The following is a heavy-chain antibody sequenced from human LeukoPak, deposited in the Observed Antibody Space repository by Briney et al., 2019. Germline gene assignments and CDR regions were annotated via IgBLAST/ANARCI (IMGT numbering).Heavy chain of an antibody. Sequence: SETLSLTCTVSGYSISSGYYWGWIRQPPGTGLEWTGRIDHSGSTYYNPSLKSRVTISVDTSKNQFSLKLSSVTAADTAVYYWARGREPGYYFDYCGQGTLVTVSS. CDR2: IDHSGST. CDR1: GYSISSGYY. D-gene: IGHD1-26*01. CDR3: ARGREPGYYFDY. J-gene: IGHJ4*02. V-gene: IGHV4-38-2*02.